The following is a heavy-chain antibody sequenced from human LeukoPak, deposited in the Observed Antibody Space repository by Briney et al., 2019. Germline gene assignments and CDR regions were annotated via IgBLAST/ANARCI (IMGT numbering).Heavy chain of an antibody. J-gene: IGHJ5*02. V-gene: IGHV4-34*01. CDR3: ARVALGWFDP. Sequence: SETLTLMCPVEDCLCSGYYWSLILQPPGTGLEWIGEINHSGSTNYNPSLKSRVTISVDTSKNQFSLKLSSVTAADTAVYYCARVALGWFDPWGQGTLVTVSS. CDR2: INHSGST. CDR1: DCLCSGYY.